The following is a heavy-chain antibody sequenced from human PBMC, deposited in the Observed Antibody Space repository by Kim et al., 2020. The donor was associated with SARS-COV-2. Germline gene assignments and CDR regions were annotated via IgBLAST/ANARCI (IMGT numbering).Heavy chain of an antibody. J-gene: IGHJ4*02. V-gene: IGHV3-9*01. CDR1: GFTFGDFA. CDR3: AKDNFGVLDS. Sequence: GGSLRLSCAASGFTFGDFAMHWVRQAPGKGLEWVSSISWNSGNIRYVDSVKGRFTISRDNADNVLYLQMDSLRAEDTALYFCAKDNFGVLDSWGRGTLVTVS. D-gene: IGHD4-17*01. CDR2: ISWNSGNI.